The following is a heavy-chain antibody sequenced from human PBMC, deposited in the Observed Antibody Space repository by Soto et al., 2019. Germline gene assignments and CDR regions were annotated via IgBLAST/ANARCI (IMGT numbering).Heavy chain of an antibody. CDR2: ISSSGSTI. J-gene: IGHJ6*02. CDR1: GFTFSDYY. Sequence: QVQLVESGGGLVKPGGSLRLSCAASGFTFSDYYMSWIRQAPGKGLEWVSYISSSGSTIYYADSVKGRFTISRDNAKNSLYLQMNSLRAEDTVVYYCARDGYCSSTSCYGYYYYGMDVWGQGTTVTVSS. CDR3: ARDGYCSSTSCYGYYYYGMDV. D-gene: IGHD2-2*03. V-gene: IGHV3-11*01.